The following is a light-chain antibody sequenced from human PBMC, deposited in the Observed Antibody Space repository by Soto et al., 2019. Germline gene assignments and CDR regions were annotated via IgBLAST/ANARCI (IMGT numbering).Light chain of an antibody. V-gene: IGKV3-15*01. CDR1: QSVSTN. CDR3: QQYDEWPWT. J-gene: IGKJ1*01. Sequence: EMVLTQSPATLSVSPGERATLSCRASQSVSTNLAWYQQKPGQAPRLLLSGASTRATGIPARFSGSGSGTEFTLTISSLQSEDFEVYYCQQYDEWPWTFGQGTKFEIK. CDR2: GAS.